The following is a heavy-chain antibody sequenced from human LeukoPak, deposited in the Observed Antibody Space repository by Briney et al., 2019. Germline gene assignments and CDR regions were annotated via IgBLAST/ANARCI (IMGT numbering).Heavy chain of an antibody. CDR3: TRGIAAAGSPSAEYFQH. D-gene: IGHD6-13*01. Sequence: SETLSLTCTVSGGSISSSSYYWAWIRQPPGKGLEWIGYIYYTGSTNYNPSLKSRVSIPVDTSKNQFSLKLSSVTAADTAVYYCTRGIAAAGSPSAEYFQHWGQGTLVTVSS. V-gene: IGHV4-61*05. CDR1: GGSISSSSYY. J-gene: IGHJ1*01. CDR2: IYYTGST.